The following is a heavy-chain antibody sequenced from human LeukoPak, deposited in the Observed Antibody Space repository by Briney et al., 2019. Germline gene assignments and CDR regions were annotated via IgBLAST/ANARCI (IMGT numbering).Heavy chain of an antibody. CDR1: GFTFSSYG. CDR3: ERDNLPATAPDS. J-gene: IGHJ4*02. V-gene: IGHV3-33*01. D-gene: IGHD2-2*01. Sequence: PGRSLRLSCAASGFTFSSYGMHWVRQAPGKGLEWVAVIWYDGSNKYYADSVEGRFTISRDTSKNTLYLHMSMLADEYTAVYYWERDNLPATAPDSWGQGTLVTVSS. CDR2: IWYDGSNK.